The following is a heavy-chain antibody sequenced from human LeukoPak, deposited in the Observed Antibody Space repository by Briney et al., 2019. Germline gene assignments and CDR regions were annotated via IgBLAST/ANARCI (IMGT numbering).Heavy chain of an antibody. Sequence: SETLSLTCTVSDYSISSGYYWGWIRQPPGKGLSWIGSIYYSGNTYYNPSLKSRVSMSVDTSKNQFSLKLSSVTAADTAVYYCARDRASGRAFDIWGQGTTVTASS. CDR1: DYSISSGYY. CDR3: ARDRASGRAFDI. CDR2: IYYSGNT. V-gene: IGHV4-38-2*02. D-gene: IGHD1-14*01. J-gene: IGHJ3*02.